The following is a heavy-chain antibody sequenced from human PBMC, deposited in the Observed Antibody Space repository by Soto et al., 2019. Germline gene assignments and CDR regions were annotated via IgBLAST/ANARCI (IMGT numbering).Heavy chain of an antibody. CDR3: ARDFGEVGSTAAFDI. J-gene: IGHJ3*02. D-gene: IGHD1-26*01. Sequence: LRLSCAASGFSFSSFWMHWARQAPGKGLVWVAHIHNDGSRTSYADSVKGRFTISRDNAKNTLYLQMNSLRAEDTAMYYCARDFGEVGSTAAFDIWGQGTMVTVSS. CDR2: IHNDGSRT. CDR1: GFSFSSFW. V-gene: IGHV3-74*01.